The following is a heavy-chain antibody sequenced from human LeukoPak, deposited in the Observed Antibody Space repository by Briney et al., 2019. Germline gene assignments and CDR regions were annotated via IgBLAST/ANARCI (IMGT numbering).Heavy chain of an antibody. D-gene: IGHD1-26*01. Sequence: SETLSLTCTVSGGSISSYYGSWIRQPPGKGLEWIGYIYYSGSTNYNPSLRSRVTISVDTSKNQFSLKLTSVTAADTAVYYCARSSGSGSLPYYFDYWGQGTLVTVSS. J-gene: IGHJ4*02. CDR3: ARSSGSGSLPYYFDY. CDR2: IYYSGST. CDR1: GGSISSYY. V-gene: IGHV4-59*01.